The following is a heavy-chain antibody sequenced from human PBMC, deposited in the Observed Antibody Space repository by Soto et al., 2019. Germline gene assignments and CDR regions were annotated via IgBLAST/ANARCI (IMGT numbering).Heavy chain of an antibody. V-gene: IGHV4-38-2*01. CDR2: IYHGGST. Sequence: SETRSLTWAVSGYSISSGYYWGFLRQPPGKGLEWIGSIYHGGSTYYNPSLNSRVTLSIDMTNNHVSLILNSVTAADTAVYYCARALAPAPGDFDYWGQGTLVTVSS. CDR3: ARALAPAPGDFDY. J-gene: IGHJ4*02. CDR1: GYSISSGYY. D-gene: IGHD3-16*01.